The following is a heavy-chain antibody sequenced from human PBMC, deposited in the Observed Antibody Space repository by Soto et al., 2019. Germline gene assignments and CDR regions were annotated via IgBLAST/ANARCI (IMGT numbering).Heavy chain of an antibody. CDR3: ARDRLSSGSAVRFDP. V-gene: IGHV3-23*01. CDR2: ISGGGDNT. D-gene: IGHD6-19*01. J-gene: IGHJ5*02. Sequence: EVQLLESGGDLVQPGGSLRLSCAASGFTFSSYAMSWVRQAPGKGLEWVSDISGGGDNTYYSDSVRGRFTISRDNSKNTLYLQVNSLRAEDTAKYYCARDRLSSGSAVRFDPWGQGTLVIVSS. CDR1: GFTFSSYA.